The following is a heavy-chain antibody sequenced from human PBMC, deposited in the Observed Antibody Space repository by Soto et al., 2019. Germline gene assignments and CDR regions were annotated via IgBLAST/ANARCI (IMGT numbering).Heavy chain of an antibody. D-gene: IGHD5-18*01. J-gene: IGHJ4*02. CDR1: GFTFSSYS. CDR2: ISSSSSYI. CDR3: ARAQPGYSYGYGLGY. V-gene: IGHV3-21*01. Sequence: EVQLVESGGGLVKPGGSLRLSCAASGFTFSSYSMNWVRQAPGKGLEWVSSISSSSSYIYYADSVKGRFTISRDNAKNSLYLQMNSLRAEDTAVYYCARAQPGYSYGYGLGYWCQGTLVTVSS.